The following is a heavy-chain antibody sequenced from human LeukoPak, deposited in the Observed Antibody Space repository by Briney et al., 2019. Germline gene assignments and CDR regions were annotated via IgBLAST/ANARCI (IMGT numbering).Heavy chain of an antibody. D-gene: IGHD3-10*01. CDR3: ATLYGSGLINWFDP. J-gene: IGHJ5*02. Sequence: SETLSLTCAVYGGSFSGYYWSWIRQPPGKGLEWIGEINHSGSTNYNPSLKSRVTISVDTSKNQFSLKLSSVTAADTAVYYCATLYGSGLINWFDPWGQGTLVTVSS. CDR1: GGSFSGYY. V-gene: IGHV4-34*01. CDR2: INHSGST.